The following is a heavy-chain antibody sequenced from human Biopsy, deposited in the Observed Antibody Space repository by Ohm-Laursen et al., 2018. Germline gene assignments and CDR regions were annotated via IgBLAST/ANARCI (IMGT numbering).Heavy chain of an antibody. Sequence: SDTLSLTCAVSGDSISSYYWSWIRQPPGQGLQWIGYGYYTGSTDYNPSLQSRVTISVDTSKNHFSLRLRSVTPADTAIYYCARDRGYYSDRTVPGYFDLWGRGTLVTVSS. CDR2: GYYTGST. D-gene: IGHD3-22*01. J-gene: IGHJ2*01. CDR3: ARDRGYYSDRTVPGYFDL. CDR1: GDSISSYY. V-gene: IGHV4-59*01.